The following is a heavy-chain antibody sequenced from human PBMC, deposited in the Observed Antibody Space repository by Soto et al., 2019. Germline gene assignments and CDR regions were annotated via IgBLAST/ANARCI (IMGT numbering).Heavy chain of an antibody. Sequence: ASVKVSCKASGYTFTSYAMHWVRQAPGQRLEWMGWINAGNGNTKYSQKFQGRVTITRDTSASTAYMELSSLRSEDTAVYYCASTETYCGGDCYSDPLDYWGQGTLVIVSS. V-gene: IGHV1-3*01. D-gene: IGHD2-21*02. CDR1: GYTFTSYA. J-gene: IGHJ4*02. CDR3: ASTETYCGGDCYSDPLDY. CDR2: INAGNGNT.